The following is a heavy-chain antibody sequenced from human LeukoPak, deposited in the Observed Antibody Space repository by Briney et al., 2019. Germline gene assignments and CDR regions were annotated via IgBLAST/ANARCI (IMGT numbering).Heavy chain of an antibody. CDR1: GGSVSSGSCF. CDR3: AGYSGSLQYFQH. Sequence: SETLSLTCTVSGGSVSSGSCFWNWIRQPPGKGLQWIGYIYYSGSTNYNPSLKSRVTISVDRSKNQFSLKLSSVTAADTAVYYCAGYSGSLQYFQHWGQGTLVTVSS. CDR2: IYYSGST. V-gene: IGHV4-61*01. J-gene: IGHJ1*01. D-gene: IGHD1-26*01.